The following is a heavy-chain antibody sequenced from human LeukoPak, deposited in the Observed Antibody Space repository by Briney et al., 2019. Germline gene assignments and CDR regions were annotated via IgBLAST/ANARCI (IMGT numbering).Heavy chain of an antibody. CDR1: GGAFSSYA. CDR2: ISAYNGNT. V-gene: IGHV1-18*01. D-gene: IGHD2-15*01. Sequence: ASVKVSCKASGGAFSSYAISWVRQAPGQRLEWMGWISAYNGNTNYAQKLQGRVTMTTDTSTSTAYMELRSLRSDDTAVYYCARRSEVVAATSYYGMDVWGQGTTVTVSS. J-gene: IGHJ6*02. CDR3: ARRSEVVAATSYYGMDV.